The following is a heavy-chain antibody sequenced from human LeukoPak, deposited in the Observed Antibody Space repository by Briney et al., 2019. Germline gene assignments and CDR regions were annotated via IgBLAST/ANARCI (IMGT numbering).Heavy chain of an antibody. D-gene: IGHD4/OR15-4a*01. CDR1: GFTFDDYA. CDR3: AKEGDYGTPYFDY. CDR2: ISWNSGSI. V-gene: IGHV3-9*01. J-gene: IGHJ4*02. Sequence: GGSLRLSCAASGFTFDDYAMHWVRQAPGKGLEWVSGISWNSGSIGYADSVKGRFTISRDNAKNSLYLQMNSLRAEDTALYYCAKEGDYGTPYFDYWGQGTLVTVSS.